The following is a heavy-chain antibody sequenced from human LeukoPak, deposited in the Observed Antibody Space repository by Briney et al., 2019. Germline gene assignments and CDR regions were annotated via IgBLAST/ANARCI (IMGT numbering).Heavy chain of an antibody. J-gene: IGHJ3*02. V-gene: IGHV3-23*01. CDR2: ISGSGGST. CDR1: GFTFSSYA. CDR3: AKGISPRGAFDI. D-gene: IGHD1-26*01. Sequence: QPGGSLRLSCAASGFTFSSYAMSWVRQAPGKGLEWVSSISGSGGSTYYADSVKGRFTISRDNSKNTLYLQMSSLRAEDTAVYYCAKGISPRGAFDIWGQGTMVTVSS.